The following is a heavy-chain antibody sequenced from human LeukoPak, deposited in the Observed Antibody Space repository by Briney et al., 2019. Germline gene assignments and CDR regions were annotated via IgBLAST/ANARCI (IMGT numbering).Heavy chain of an antibody. CDR2: IKQDGSEK. Sequence: TGGSLRLSCAAPGFTFSSYWMSWVRQAPGKGLEWVANIKQDGSEKNYVDSVKGRFTISRDNAKNSLYLQMNSLRAEDTAVYYCARGLLAAAGIDYWGQGALVTVSS. CDR1: GFTFSSYW. V-gene: IGHV3-7*04. D-gene: IGHD6-13*01. CDR3: ARGLLAAAGIDY. J-gene: IGHJ4*02.